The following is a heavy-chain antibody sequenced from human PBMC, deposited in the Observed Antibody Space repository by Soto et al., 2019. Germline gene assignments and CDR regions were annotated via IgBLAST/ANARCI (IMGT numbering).Heavy chain of an antibody. V-gene: IGHV1-2*04. CDR2: INPNSGGT. CDR1: GYTFTGYY. D-gene: IGHD3-3*01. Sequence: ASVKVSCKASGYTFTGYYMHWVRQAPGQGLEWMGWINPNSGGTNYAQKFQGWVTMTRDTSISTAYMELRSLRSDDTAVYYCARELVRFLEWLPYIPDYYYYYGMDVWGQGTTVTVSS. J-gene: IGHJ6*02. CDR3: ARELVRFLEWLPYIPDYYYYYGMDV.